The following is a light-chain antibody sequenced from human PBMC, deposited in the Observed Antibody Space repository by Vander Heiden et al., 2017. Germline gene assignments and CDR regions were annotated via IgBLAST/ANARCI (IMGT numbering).Light chain of an antibody. J-gene: IGKJ2*01. Sequence: DIVRTQSPDPVSVSLGERATINCKSSQSVLYSSDNKNYLAWYQHKPGQPPRLLIHWASTRESGVPDRFRGSGSGADFTLTISSLQAEDVAVYYCQQYYTSPYTFGQGTKLEIK. CDR3: QQYYTSPYT. CDR1: QSVLYSSDNKNY. CDR2: WAS. V-gene: IGKV4-1*01.